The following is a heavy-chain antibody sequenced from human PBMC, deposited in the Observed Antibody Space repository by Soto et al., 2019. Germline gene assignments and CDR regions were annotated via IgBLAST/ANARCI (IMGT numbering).Heavy chain of an antibody. CDR2: IYHSGST. CDR1: GGSISSSNW. D-gene: IGHD3-10*02. CDR3: ASVRGGYYSAMDV. V-gene: IGHV4-4*02. J-gene: IGHJ6*02. Sequence: QVQLQESGPGLVKPSGTLSLTCAVSGGSISSSNWWSWVRQPPGKGLEWIGEIYHSGSTNYNPSRRSRVTISVDKSKNQCSLKLSSVTAADTAVYYCASVRGGYYSAMDVWGQGTTVTVSS.